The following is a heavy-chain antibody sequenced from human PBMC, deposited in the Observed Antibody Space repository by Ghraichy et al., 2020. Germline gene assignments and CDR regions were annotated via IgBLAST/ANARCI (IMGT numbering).Heavy chain of an antibody. CDR3: ASSYSSSRYSYYYMDV. CDR1: GASFSGYH. D-gene: IGHD6-13*01. J-gene: IGHJ6*03. Sequence: SETLSLTCAVYGASFSGYHWSWIRQPPGMGREWIGEINHSGRTTYSTSLKSRVTMSVDTSKNEFSLKLSSVTAADTAVYYCASSYSSSRYSYYYMDVWGKGTTVTVFS. CDR2: INHSGRT. V-gene: IGHV4-34*01.